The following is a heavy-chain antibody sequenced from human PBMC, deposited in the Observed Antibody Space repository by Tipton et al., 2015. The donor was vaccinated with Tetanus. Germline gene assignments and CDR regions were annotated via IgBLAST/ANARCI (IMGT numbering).Heavy chain of an antibody. D-gene: IGHD2-8*02. J-gene: IGHJ3*02. Sequence: TLSLTCSVSGASISSGGYFWNWIRHRPGKGLEWIGYIYYSGSTFYNPSLKSRVFMSMDTSKNQFSLELSSVTVADTAVYFCARVLRYSTRGGWDDAFDIWGQGTMVTVSS. CDR3: ARVLRYSTRGGWDDAFDI. V-gene: IGHV4-31*03. CDR2: IYYSGST. CDR1: GASISSGGYF.